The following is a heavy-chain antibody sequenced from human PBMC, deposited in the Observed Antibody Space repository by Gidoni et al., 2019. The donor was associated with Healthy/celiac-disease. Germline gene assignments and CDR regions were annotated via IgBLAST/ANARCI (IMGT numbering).Heavy chain of an antibody. CDR3: ARRRIAARLFDY. CDR2: INCGNGNT. V-gene: IGHV1-3*01. Sequence: QVQLVQSGAEAKKPGASGKVPCKASGYTFTSYAMHWVRQAPGQRLEWMGWINCGNGNTKYSQKFQGRVTITRDTYASTAYMERSSMRSEETAVYYCARRRIAARLFDYWGQGTLVTVSS. D-gene: IGHD6-6*01. J-gene: IGHJ4*02. CDR1: GYTFTSYA.